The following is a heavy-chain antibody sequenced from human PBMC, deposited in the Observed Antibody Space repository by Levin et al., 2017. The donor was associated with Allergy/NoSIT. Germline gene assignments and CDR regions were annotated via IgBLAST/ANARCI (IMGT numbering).Heavy chain of an antibody. J-gene: IGHJ4*02. CDR3: AKAGSSWYIEIDH. Sequence: GGHTNYAESVKGRLTISRDNSKDTLYLQMNSLTAEDTAVYYCAKAGSSWYIEIDHWGQGTLVTVSS. D-gene: IGHD6-13*01. V-gene: IGHV3-23*01. CDR2: GGHT.